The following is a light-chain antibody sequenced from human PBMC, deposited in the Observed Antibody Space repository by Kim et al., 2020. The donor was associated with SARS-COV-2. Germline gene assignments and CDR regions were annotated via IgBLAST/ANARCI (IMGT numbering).Light chain of an antibody. V-gene: IGKV1-39*01. CDR3: QQSYITPFT. Sequence: DIQMTQSPSSLSASVGDRVTITCRTTQSISSHLNWYQQKPGRAPKLLISAASTLQGGVPSRFSGSGSETDFTLTISSLQPDDFATYFCQQSYITPFTFRPGTKVDIK. J-gene: IGKJ3*01. CDR1: QSISSH. CDR2: AAS.